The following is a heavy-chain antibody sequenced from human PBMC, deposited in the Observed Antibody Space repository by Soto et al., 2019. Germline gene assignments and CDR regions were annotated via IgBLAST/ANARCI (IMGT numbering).Heavy chain of an antibody. CDR2: ISSDAKNK. Sequence: GGSLRLSCAASGFTFNTYGMHWVRQAPGKGLEWVALISSDAKNKYYGDSVKGRFTISRDNPKNTLYLQMNSLRAEDTTVYYWAAHNGRDGNHFDYWGLGTLVTVSS. CDR1: GFTFNTYG. CDR3: AAHNGRDGNHFDY. V-gene: IGHV3-30*03. D-gene: IGHD1-26*01. J-gene: IGHJ4*02.